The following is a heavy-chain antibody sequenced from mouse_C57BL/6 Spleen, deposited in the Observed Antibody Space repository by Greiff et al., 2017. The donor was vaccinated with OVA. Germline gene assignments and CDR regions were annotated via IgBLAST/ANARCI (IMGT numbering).Heavy chain of an antibody. V-gene: IGHV1-54*01. J-gene: IGHJ2*01. D-gene: IGHD1-1*01. CDR2: INPGSGGT. CDR3: ARGDCYGRHFDY. CDR1: GYAFTNYL. Sequence: QVQLQQSGAELVRPGTSVKVSCKASGYAFTNYLIEWVKQRPGQGLEWIGVINPGSGGTNYNEKFKGKATLTADKSSSTAYMQLSSLTSEDSAVYVCARGDCYGRHFDYWGQGTTLTVSA.